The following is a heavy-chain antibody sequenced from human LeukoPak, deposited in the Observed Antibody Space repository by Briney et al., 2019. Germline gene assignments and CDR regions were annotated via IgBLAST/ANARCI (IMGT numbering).Heavy chain of an antibody. CDR3: AREDEMESDEETYYYYYYYMDV. Sequence: GASVKVSCKASGGTFSSYAISWVRQAPGQGLEWMGGIIPIFGTANYAQKFQGRVTITTDESTSTAYMELSSLRSEDTAVYYCAREDEMESDEETYYYYYYYMDVWGKGTTVIVSS. D-gene: IGHD5-24*01. V-gene: IGHV1-69*05. CDR1: GGTFSSYA. J-gene: IGHJ6*03. CDR2: IIPIFGTA.